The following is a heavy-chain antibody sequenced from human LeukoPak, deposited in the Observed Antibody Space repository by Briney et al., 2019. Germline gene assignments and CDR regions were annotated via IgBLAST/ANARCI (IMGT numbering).Heavy chain of an antibody. CDR3: AXDQITMDRGWEAYDYYYMDV. V-gene: IGHV4-4*07. Sequence: TSETLSFTCTVSGGSISSYYWSWIRQPAGKGLEWIGRIYTSGSTNSNPSLKSRVTMSVDTSKNQFSLKLSSVTAADTPVYFCAXDQITMDRGWEAYDYYYMDVWGKGTTVTISS. CDR1: GGSISSYY. CDR2: IYTSGST. D-gene: IGHD3-10*01. J-gene: IGHJ6*03.